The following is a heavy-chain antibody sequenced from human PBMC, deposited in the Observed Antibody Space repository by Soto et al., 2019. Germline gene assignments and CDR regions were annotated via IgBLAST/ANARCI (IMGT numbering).Heavy chain of an antibody. D-gene: IGHD6-6*01. Sequence: EVQLLESGGGLVQPGGSLRLSCAASQFTFSYYAMGWVRQAPGKGLEWVSLISGAGGSTNYADSVKGRFAISRDNSENTLYLQMNSLSAEDTAVYDCAKGRPPFDLWGRGTLVIVSS. CDR3: AKGRPPFDL. V-gene: IGHV3-23*01. CDR2: ISGAGGST. J-gene: IGHJ2*01. CDR1: QFTFSYYA.